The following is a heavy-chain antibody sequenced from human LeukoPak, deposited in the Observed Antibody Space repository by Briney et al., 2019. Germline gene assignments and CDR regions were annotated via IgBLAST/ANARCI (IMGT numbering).Heavy chain of an antibody. J-gene: IGHJ4*02. CDR2: ISSSSSYI. CDR3: ARDLPITIFGVGGGFDY. CDR1: GFTFSSYS. Sequence: KSGRTQRLACAASGFTFSSYSMNWIRQAQGQWLQQTSYISSSSSYIYYAGSVKGRFTISRDNAKYSLYLQMNSLRAEDTAVYYCARDLPITIFGVGGGFDYWGQGTLVTVSS. D-gene: IGHD3-3*01. V-gene: IGHV3-21*05.